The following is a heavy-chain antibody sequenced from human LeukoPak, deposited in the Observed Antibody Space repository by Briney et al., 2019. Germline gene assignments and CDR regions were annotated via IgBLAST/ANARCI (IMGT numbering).Heavy chain of an antibody. J-gene: IGHJ4*02. CDR1: GYTFPSYG. D-gene: IGHD3-22*01. CDR2: ISAYNGNT. Sequence: ASVKVSCKASGYTFPSYGISWVRQAPGQELEWMGWISAYNGNTNYAQKLQGRVTMTTDTSTSTAYMELRSLRSDDTAVYYCARDTPYYYDSSGYRSRFDYWGQGTLVTVSS. CDR3: ARDTPYYYDSSGYRSRFDY. V-gene: IGHV1-18*01.